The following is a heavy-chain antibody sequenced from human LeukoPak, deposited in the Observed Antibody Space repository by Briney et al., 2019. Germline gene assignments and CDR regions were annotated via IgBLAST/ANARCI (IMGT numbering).Heavy chain of an antibody. Sequence: GSLGLSCAASGFTFRNYWMHWVRQAPGKGLVWVSRINIDGSTRYADSVEGRFTISRDNAKNTLYLQMNSLRAEDTAVYYCARAGGSGWFDPWGQGTLVTVSS. CDR1: GFTFRNYW. CDR3: ARAGGSGWFDP. J-gene: IGHJ5*02. D-gene: IGHD3-10*01. V-gene: IGHV3-74*01. CDR2: INIDGST.